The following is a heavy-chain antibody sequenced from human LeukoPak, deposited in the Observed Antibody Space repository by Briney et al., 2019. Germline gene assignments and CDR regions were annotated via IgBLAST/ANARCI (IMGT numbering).Heavy chain of an antibody. CDR1: GFTFSGYA. CDR3: ARGGSGYYFGREYYGMDV. Sequence: RSLRLSCAASGFTFSGYAMHWVRQAPGKGLEWVAVISYDGSNKYYADSVKGRFTISRDNSKNTLYLQMNSLRAEDTAVYYCARGGSGYYFGREYYGMDVWGQGTTVTVSS. V-gene: IGHV3-30*04. J-gene: IGHJ6*02. D-gene: IGHD3-3*01. CDR2: ISYDGSNK.